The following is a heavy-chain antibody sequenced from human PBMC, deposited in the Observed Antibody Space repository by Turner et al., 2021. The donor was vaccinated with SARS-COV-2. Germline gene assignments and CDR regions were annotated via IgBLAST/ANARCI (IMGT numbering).Heavy chain of an antibody. Sequence: EVQLVETGGGLIQPGGSLRLSCAASGFTVSSNYMSSVRQAPGKGLGWVSVIYSGGSTYYADSVKGRFTISRDNSKNTLYLQMNSLRAEDTAVYYCARGPHPRGFDYWGQGTLVTVSS. D-gene: IGHD3-10*01. CDR1: GFTVSSNY. CDR3: ARGPHPRGFDY. J-gene: IGHJ4*02. V-gene: IGHV3-53*02. CDR2: IYSGGST.